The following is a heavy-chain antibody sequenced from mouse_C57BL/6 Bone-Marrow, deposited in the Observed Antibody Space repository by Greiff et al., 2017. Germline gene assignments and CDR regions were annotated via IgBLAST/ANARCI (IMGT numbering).Heavy chain of an antibody. CDR3: ARRRGYWYFDV. J-gene: IGHJ1*03. V-gene: IGHV1-22*01. CDR2: INPNNGGT. Sequence: VQLQQSGPELVKPGASVKMSCKASGYTFTDYNMNWVKQSHGKSLEWIGYINPNNGGTSYNQKFKGKATLTVTKSSSTAYMELRSLISEDSAVYYCARRRGYWYFDVWGTGTTVTVSS. CDR1: GYTFTDYN.